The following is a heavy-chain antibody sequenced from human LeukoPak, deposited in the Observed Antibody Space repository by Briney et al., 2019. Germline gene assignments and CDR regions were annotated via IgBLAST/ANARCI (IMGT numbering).Heavy chain of an antibody. D-gene: IGHD4/OR15-4a*01. CDR1: GFTVRAYW. Sequence: GGSLRLSCAASGFTVRAYWMHWVRQAPGKGLVWVAHIHSDGSSTRYADSVKGRFTISRDNARNTLYLQMNSLRAEATAVYYCIRCDYYGTTEFYYGMDVWGQGTTVTVSS. J-gene: IGHJ6*02. CDR3: IRCDYYGTTEFYYGMDV. CDR2: IHSDGSST. V-gene: IGHV3-74*01.